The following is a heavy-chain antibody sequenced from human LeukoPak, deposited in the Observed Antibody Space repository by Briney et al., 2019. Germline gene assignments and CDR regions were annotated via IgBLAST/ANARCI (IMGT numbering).Heavy chain of an antibody. CDR2: IYYSGST. Sequence: MASETLSLTCTVSGGSISSYYWSWIRQPPGKGLEWIVYIYYSGSTNYNPSLKSRVTISVDTSKNQFSLKLSSVTAADTAVYYCARDDRFGYDSSGYSEWGQGTLVTVSS. CDR1: GGSISSYY. D-gene: IGHD3-22*01. J-gene: IGHJ4*02. V-gene: IGHV4-59*01. CDR3: ARDDRFGYDSSGYSE.